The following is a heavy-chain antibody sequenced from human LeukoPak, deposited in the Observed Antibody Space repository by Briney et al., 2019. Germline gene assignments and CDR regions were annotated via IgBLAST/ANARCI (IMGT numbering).Heavy chain of an antibody. CDR1: GYTFTSYG. J-gene: IGHJ5*02. Sequence: ASVKVSCKASGYTFTSYGISWVRRAPGQGLEWMGWISAYNGNTNYAQKLQGRVTMTTDTSTSTAYMELRSLRSDDTAVYYCARDLGYRRWLEEEENWFDPWGQGTLVTVSS. CDR3: ARDLGYRRWLEEEENWFDP. CDR2: ISAYNGNT. D-gene: IGHD6-19*01. V-gene: IGHV1-18*01.